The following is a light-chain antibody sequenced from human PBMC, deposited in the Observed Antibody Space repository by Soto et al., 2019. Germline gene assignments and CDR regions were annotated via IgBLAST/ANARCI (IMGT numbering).Light chain of an antibody. V-gene: IGLV2-11*01. CDR3: CSYAGSYTFE. CDR2: DVT. CDR1: SSDVGGYNY. Sequence: QSALTQPRSVSGSPGQSVTISCTGTSSDVGGYNYVSWYQQYPGKAPKPMIYDVTKRPSGVPDRFSGSKSGNTASLTISGLQAEDEADYYCCSYAGSYTFEFGGGTKLTVL. J-gene: IGLJ3*02.